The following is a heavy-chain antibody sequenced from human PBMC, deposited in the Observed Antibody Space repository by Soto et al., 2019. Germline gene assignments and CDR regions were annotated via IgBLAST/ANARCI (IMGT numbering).Heavy chain of an antibody. CDR1: GFTFSSYG. J-gene: IGHJ4*02. V-gene: IGHV3-33*01. CDR2: IWYDGSNK. Sequence: GGSLRLSCAASGFTFSSYGMHWVRQAPGKGLEWVAVIWYDGSNKYYADSVKGRFTISRDNSKNTLYLQMNSLRAEDTAVYYCARAYYDSSGSLGYWGQGTLVTVSS. D-gene: IGHD3-22*01. CDR3: ARAYYDSSGSLGY.